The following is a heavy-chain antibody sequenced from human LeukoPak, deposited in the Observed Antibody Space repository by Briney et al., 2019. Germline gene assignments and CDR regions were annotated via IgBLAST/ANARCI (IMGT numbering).Heavy chain of an antibody. CDR2: IYHSGST. Sequence: PSETLSLTCTVSGYSISSGYYWGWIRQPPGKGLEWIGSIYHSGSTYYNPSLKSRVTISVDTSKNQFSLKLSSVTAADTAVYYCARLGYYDFWSGYYPHFDYWGQGTLVTVSS. CDR1: GYSISSGYY. J-gene: IGHJ4*02. V-gene: IGHV4-38-2*02. CDR3: ARLGYYDFWSGYYPHFDY. D-gene: IGHD3-3*01.